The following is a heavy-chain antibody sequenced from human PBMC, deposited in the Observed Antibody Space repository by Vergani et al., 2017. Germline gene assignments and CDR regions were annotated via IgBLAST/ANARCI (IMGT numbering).Heavy chain of an antibody. CDR2: IGKDGINT. V-gene: IGHV3-30*02. Sequence: QVQLVESAGGVVQPGGFLRLSCAASGLTFSNFGMHWIRTAPGKGLGWLAYIGKDGINTRYRDAVTGRFTASRENSKDIMYLQMDSLRSEDTALYYCAKYLRDSTYGLPDSWGPGTLVIVSS. CDR1: GLTFSNFG. D-gene: IGHD2-21*02. CDR3: AKYLRDSTYGLPDS. J-gene: IGHJ4*02.